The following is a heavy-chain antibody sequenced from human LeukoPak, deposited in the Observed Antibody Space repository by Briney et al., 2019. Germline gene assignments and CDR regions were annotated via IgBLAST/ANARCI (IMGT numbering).Heavy chain of an antibody. CDR2: MYHSGST. CDR3: ARAPRQSSWYDS. J-gene: IGHJ5*01. D-gene: IGHD6-13*01. Sequence: TSETLSLTCSVSGYSISSVYYWGWIRQPPGKGLEWIGTMYHSGSTYYTPCLQSRVTISIDTSTNEVSLRLTSVTATDTAVYFCARAPRQSSWYDSWGQGTLVTVSS. CDR1: GYSISSVYY. V-gene: IGHV4-38-2*02.